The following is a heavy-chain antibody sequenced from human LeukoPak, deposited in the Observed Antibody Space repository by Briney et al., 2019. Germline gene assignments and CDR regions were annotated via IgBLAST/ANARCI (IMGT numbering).Heavy chain of an antibody. J-gene: IGHJ4*02. V-gene: IGHV3-15*01. D-gene: IGHD1-7*01. CDR1: GFTFSNAW. Sequence: GGSLRLSCAASGFTFSNAWMSWVRQAPGKGLEWVGRIKSKTDGGTTDYAAPVEGRFTISRDDSKNTLYLQMNSLKTEDTAVYYCTTETRLSILTGTTIFYWGQGTLVTVSS. CDR2: IKSKTDGGTT. CDR3: TTETRLSILTGTTIFY.